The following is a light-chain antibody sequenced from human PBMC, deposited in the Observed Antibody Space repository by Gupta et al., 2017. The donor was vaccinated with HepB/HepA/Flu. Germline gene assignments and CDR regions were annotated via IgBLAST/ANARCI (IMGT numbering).Light chain of an antibody. V-gene: IGLV3-21*04. Sequence: SYVLTQPPSASVAPGKTARITVWGHNIGSKPSHWSPPKPGQAPVLVIYYDRDRPSGIPERFSGSNSGTTATITITRVEAGDEADYYCQVWDRSSDNVVFGGGTKLTVL. J-gene: IGLJ3*02. CDR1: NIGSKP. CDR3: QVWDRSSDNVV. CDR2: YDR.